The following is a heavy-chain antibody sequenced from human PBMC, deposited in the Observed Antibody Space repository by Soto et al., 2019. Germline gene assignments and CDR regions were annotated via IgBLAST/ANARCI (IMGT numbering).Heavy chain of an antibody. CDR1: GYSFTIYC. CDR3: ARPGPKGAFDI. J-gene: IGHJ3*02. Sequence: PGESLKMSCNGSGYSFTIYCIGWVLQMPGKGLEWMGIIYPGDSDTRYSPSFQGQVTISADKSISTAYLQWSSLKASDTAMYYCARPGPKGAFDIWGQGTMVTVSS. V-gene: IGHV5-51*01. CDR2: IYPGDSDT. D-gene: IGHD7-27*01.